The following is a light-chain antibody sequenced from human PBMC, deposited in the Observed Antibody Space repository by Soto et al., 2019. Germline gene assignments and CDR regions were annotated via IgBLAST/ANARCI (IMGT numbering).Light chain of an antibody. V-gene: IGLV2-14*03. CDR3: SSYTSSNTYV. Sequence: QSALTQPASVSGSPGQSIAISCTGTSSDVGGYNSVSWYQQHPGKAPKLMIYNVSNRPPGVSDRFSGSKSGNTASLTISGLQAEDEADYYCSSYTSSNTYVFGTGTKVTVL. CDR2: NVS. CDR1: SSDVGGYNS. J-gene: IGLJ1*01.